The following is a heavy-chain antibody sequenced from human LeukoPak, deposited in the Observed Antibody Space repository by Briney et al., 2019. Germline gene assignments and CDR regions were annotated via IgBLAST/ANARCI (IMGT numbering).Heavy chain of an antibody. CDR2: IKHDRGEI. D-gene: IGHD6-19*01. V-gene: IGHV3-7*01. J-gene: IGHJ4*02. CDR1: GFTFSSYW. CDR3: TRDMQGSRLYSVGSQAD. Sequence: PGGSLRLSCAASGFTFSSYWMSWVRQAPGKGLEWVANIKHDRGEIYYVDSVKGRFTISRDNAKNSLYLQMNNLRADDTAMYYCTRDMQGSRLYSVGSQADWGQGTLVTVSS.